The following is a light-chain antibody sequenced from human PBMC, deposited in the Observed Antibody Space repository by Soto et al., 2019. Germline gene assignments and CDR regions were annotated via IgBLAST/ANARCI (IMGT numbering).Light chain of an antibody. V-gene: IGLV2-14*01. CDR2: EVS. J-gene: IGLJ3*02. Sequence: QSALTQPASVSGSPGQTITISFTGTSSDVGGYNYLSWYQQHPGKAPKVMIYEVSNRPSGVSNRFSGSKSGNTASLTLSGLQSEYEADYVCSSYTTSGTPVFGGGTKLTVL. CDR3: SSYTTSGTPV. CDR1: SSDVGGYNY.